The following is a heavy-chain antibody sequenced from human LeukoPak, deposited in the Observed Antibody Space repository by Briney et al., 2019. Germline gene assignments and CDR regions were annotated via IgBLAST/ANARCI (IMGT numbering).Heavy chain of an antibody. CDR3: ARDSYNNVDY. Sequence: TGGSLRLSCAASGFTFSSYWMHWVRQVPGKGLVWVSRTDTEGTSTYYADSVKGRFTVSRDNAKNTVYLQMNSLRAEDTAVYYCARDSYNNVDYWGQGTLVTVSS. J-gene: IGHJ4*02. D-gene: IGHD5-24*01. CDR2: TDTEGTST. V-gene: IGHV3-74*01. CDR1: GFTFSSYW.